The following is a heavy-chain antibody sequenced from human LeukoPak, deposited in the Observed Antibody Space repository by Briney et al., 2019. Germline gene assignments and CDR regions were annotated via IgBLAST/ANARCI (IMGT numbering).Heavy chain of an antibody. Sequence: PGGSLRLSCAASGFTFSSYSMNWVRQAPGKGLEWVAFIRYDGSNKYYADSVKGRFTISRDNSKNTLYLQMNSLRAEDTAVYYCAKVARSPGDYWGQGTLVTVSS. CDR3: AKVARSPGDY. CDR2: IRYDGSNK. J-gene: IGHJ4*02. CDR1: GFTFSSYS. V-gene: IGHV3-30*02.